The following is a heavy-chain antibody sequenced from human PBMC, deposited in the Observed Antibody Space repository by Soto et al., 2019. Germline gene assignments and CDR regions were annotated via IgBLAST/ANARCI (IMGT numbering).Heavy chain of an antibody. J-gene: IGHJ4*02. V-gene: IGHV3-49*03. D-gene: IGHD3-22*01. CDR2: IRSKAYGGTT. CDR1: GYTFTSFD. Sequence: SCKASGYTFTSFDINWFRQAPGKGLEWVGFIRSKAYGGTTEYAASVKGRFTISRDDSKSIAYLQMNSLKTEDTVVYYCTRVMIVVVMGYYFDYWGQGTLVTVSS. CDR3: TRVMIVVVMGYYFDY.